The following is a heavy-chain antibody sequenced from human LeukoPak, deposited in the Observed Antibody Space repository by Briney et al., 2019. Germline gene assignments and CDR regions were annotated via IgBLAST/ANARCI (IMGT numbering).Heavy chain of an antibody. J-gene: IGHJ4*02. CDR3: TREKAYCGTGCYYDY. CDR2: IGTTGDT. CDR1: GFTFNNYD. D-gene: IGHD2-21*01. V-gene: IGHV3-13*01. Sequence: GGSLRLSCAASGFTFNNYDVHWVRQVTGKGLEWVSSIGTTGDTHYSDSVKGRFTISRENAKNSLYLQMSSLRAGDTAVYYCTREKAYCGTGCYYDYWGQGTQVTVSS.